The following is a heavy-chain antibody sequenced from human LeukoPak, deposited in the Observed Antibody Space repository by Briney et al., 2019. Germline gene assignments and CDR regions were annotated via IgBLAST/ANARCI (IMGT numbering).Heavy chain of an antibody. CDR2: INPNGGAT. J-gene: IGHJ4*02. D-gene: IGHD1-14*01. CDR1: GYTFTDYY. V-gene: IGHV1-2*06. CDR3: ARDLCSVEPAAPCYYFDY. Sequence: GASVKVSCKASGYTFTDYYLHWVRQAPGQGLEWIGRINPNGGATNYAQKFQGRVTMARDTSISTAYMDLGRLRSDDTAVYYCARDLCSVEPAAPCYYFDYWGQGTLVTVSS.